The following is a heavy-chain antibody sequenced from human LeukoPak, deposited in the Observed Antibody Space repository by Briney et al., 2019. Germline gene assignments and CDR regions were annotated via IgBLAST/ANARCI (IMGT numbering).Heavy chain of an antibody. CDR2: ISSSSRTK. J-gene: IGHJ2*01. Sequence: HPGGSLRLPCAASGFTFSSYGMHWVRQAPGKGLEWVSYISSSSRTKYYADSVKGRFTISRDNAKNSLYLQMSSLRAEDTAVYCCARRGGYGDSYWYFDLWGRGTLVTVSS. V-gene: IGHV3-48*01. CDR3: ARRGGYGDSYWYFDL. CDR1: GFTFSSYG. D-gene: IGHD4-17*01.